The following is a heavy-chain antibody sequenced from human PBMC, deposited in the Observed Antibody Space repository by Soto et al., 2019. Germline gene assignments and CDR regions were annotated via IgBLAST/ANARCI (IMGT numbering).Heavy chain of an antibody. CDR3: ARDKGNVWGYFDF. V-gene: IGHV4-34*11. CDR2: IYYSGSP. Sequence: ETLSLTCAVHGGSFSGYYWSWIRQPPGKGLQWIGFIYYSGSPNYNPSLRSRVTISVDTSKNQFSLDLNSVTAADTAVYYCARDKGNVWGYFDFWGQGTMVTVSS. J-gene: IGHJ4*02. CDR1: GGSFSGYY. D-gene: IGHD7-27*01.